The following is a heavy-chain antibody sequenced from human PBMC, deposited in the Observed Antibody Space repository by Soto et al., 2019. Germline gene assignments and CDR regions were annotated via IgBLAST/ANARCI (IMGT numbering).Heavy chain of an antibody. CDR3: ARLGTMASDV. Sequence: RKIYCRGGGYSITSYWMCRESQMPGKGLEWMGIIYPGDSDTRYNPSFQGQVTISADKSISTAYLQWSSLKASDTAMYYCARLGTMASDVWGQGTTVTVSS. D-gene: IGHD3-10*01. CDR1: GYSITSYW. J-gene: IGHJ6*02. CDR2: IYPGDSDT. V-gene: IGHV5-51*01.